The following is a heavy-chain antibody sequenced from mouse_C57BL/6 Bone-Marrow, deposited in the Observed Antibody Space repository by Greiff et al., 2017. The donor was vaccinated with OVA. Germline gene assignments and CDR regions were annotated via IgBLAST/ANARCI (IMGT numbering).Heavy chain of an antibody. CDR3: ARWEGSYGSSYSWFAY. CDR2: ISNLAYSI. Sequence: EVKLVESGGGLVQPGGSLKLSCAASGFTFSDYGMAWVRQAPRKGPEWVAFISNLAYSIYYADTVTGRFTISRENAKNTLYLEMSSLRSEDTAMYYCARWEGSYGSSYSWFAYWGQGTLVTVSA. CDR1: GFTFSDYG. V-gene: IGHV5-15*01. J-gene: IGHJ3*01. D-gene: IGHD1-1*01.